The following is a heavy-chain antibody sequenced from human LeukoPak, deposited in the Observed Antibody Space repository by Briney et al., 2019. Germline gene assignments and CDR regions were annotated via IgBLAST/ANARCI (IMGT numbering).Heavy chain of an antibody. Sequence: GGSLRLSCAASGFTFSSYGMHWVRQAPGKGLEWVSAIGSSGGDTYYADSVKGRFTISRDSSKNMLYLQMDSLRAEDTAIYYCATLEMATVGAFDIWGQGTVVTVSS. CDR3: ATLEMATVGAFDI. J-gene: IGHJ3*02. CDR2: IGSSGGDT. D-gene: IGHD5-24*01. CDR1: GFTFSSYG. V-gene: IGHV3-23*01.